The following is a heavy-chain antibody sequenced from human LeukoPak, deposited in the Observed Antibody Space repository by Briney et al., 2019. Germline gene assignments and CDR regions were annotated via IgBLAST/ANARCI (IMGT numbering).Heavy chain of an antibody. V-gene: IGHV3-23*01. CDR1: GFSFSTYA. J-gene: IGHJ4*02. CDR3: AKDERNWNYNLASQTYD. D-gene: IGHD1-7*01. CDR2: ISDAGGSR. Sequence: GGSLRLSCAASGFSFSTYAMNWVRQTPGKRPEWISAISDAGGSRYYSDSVQGRFTVSRDNSKNTLYLQMSSLRAEDTAVYYCAKDERNWNYNLASQTYDWGQGTLVTVSS.